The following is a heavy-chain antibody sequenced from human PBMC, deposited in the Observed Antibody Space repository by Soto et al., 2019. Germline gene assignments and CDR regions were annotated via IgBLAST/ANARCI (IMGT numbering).Heavy chain of an antibody. D-gene: IGHD6-6*01. Sequence: SETLSLTCTVSGGSISSGDYYWSWIRQPPGKGLEWIGYIYYSGSTYYNPSLKSRVTISVDTSKNQFSLKLSSVTAADTAVYYCARSLSYSSSSGYYYGMDVWGRGTTVTVSS. CDR3: ARSLSYSSSSGYYYGMDV. V-gene: IGHV4-30-4*01. CDR1: GGSISSGDYY. CDR2: IYYSGST. J-gene: IGHJ6*02.